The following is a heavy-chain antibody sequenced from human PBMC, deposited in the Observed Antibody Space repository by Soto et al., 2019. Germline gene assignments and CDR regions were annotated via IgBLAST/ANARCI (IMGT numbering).Heavy chain of an antibody. CDR2: ISWNSNII. CDR1: GFTFDDYA. V-gene: IGHV3-9*01. D-gene: IGHD2-15*01. Sequence: EVQLVESGGGLVQPGRSLRLSCAASGFTFDDYAMHWVRRVPGKGLERVSSISWNSNIIGYGDSVKGRFTISRDNAKNSLYLQMNSLRPEDTALYYCAKGGPDGFCSGGRCYFDYWGQGTLVTVSS. J-gene: IGHJ4*02. CDR3: AKGGPDGFCSGGRCYFDY.